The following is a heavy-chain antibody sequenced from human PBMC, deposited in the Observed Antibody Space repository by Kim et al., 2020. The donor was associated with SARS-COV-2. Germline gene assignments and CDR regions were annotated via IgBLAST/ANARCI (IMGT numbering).Heavy chain of an antibody. CDR2: IYSGGST. CDR3: ATLGSGGYSDY. Sequence: GGSLRLSCAASGFTVSSNYMSWVRQAPGKGLEWVSVIYSGGSTYYADALKGRFTNTRDNSKNTLYLQMNSRRAEESAVYYCATLGSGGYSDYWGQGTLVTVSS. CDR1: GFTVSSNY. V-gene: IGHV3-66*01. D-gene: IGHD3-10*01. J-gene: IGHJ4*02.